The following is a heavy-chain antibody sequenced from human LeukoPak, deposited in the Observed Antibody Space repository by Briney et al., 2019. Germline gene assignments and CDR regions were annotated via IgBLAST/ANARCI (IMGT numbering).Heavy chain of an antibody. CDR1: GFTFSSYA. D-gene: IGHD6-13*01. J-gene: IGHJ4*02. CDR2: ISYDGSNK. Sequence: GGSLRLSCAASGFTFSSYAMPWVRQAPGKGLEWVAVISYDGSNKYYADSVKGRFTISRDNSKNTLYLQMNSLRAEDTAVYYCARESGYSSSWYLDVGYWGQGTLVTVSS. V-gene: IGHV3-30*01. CDR3: ARESGYSSSWYLDVGY.